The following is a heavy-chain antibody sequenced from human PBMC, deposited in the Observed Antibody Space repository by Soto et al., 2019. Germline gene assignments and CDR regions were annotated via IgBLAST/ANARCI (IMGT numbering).Heavy chain of an antibody. J-gene: IGHJ4*01. D-gene: IGHD3-22*01. CDR3: ARDPEYYYDSSLDY. V-gene: IGHV1-69*13. CDR1: GGTFVSYA. CDR2: IIPIFGTA. Sequence: ASVKVSCKASGGTFVSYAISWVRQAPGQGLEWMGGIIPIFGTANYAQKFQGRVTITADETTSTAYMELSSLRSEDTAVYYCARDPEYYYDSSLDYWGHVTLANV.